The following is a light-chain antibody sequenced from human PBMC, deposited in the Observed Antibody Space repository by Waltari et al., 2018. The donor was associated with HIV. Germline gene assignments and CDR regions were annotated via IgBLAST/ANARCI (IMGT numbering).Light chain of an antibody. CDR2: DVS. V-gene: IGLV2-8*01. CDR1: SSDVGGYNY. Sequence: QSALTQPPSASGSPGQSVTISCTGTSSDVGGYNYVSWYQQHPGKAPKLMNFDVSKRPSGVPDRFSGSKSGNTASLTVSGLQAEDEADYYCGSYSGSKNFAVFGGGTKLTVL. J-gene: IGLJ3*02. CDR3: GSYSGSKNFAV.